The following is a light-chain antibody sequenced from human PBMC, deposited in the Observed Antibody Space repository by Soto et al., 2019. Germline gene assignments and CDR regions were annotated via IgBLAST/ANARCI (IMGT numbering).Light chain of an antibody. J-gene: IGKJ1*01. CDR2: GAS. CDR1: QSVSSSY. V-gene: IGKV3D-7*01. Sequence: EIVMTQSPATLSLSPGERATLSCRASQSVSSSYSSWYQQKPGQAPRLLIYGASTRATGIPARFSGSGSGTDFTLTISSLQPEDFAVYYCQQDYNLPPTFGQGTKVEIK. CDR3: QQDYNLPPT.